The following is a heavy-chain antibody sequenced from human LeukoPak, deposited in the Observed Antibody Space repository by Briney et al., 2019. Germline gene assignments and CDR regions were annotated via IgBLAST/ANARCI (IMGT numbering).Heavy chain of an antibody. CDR1: GYTFTSYY. CDR3: ARPLVNLKDYYYGMDV. CDR2: INPSGGST. J-gene: IGHJ6*02. Sequence: GASVKVSCKASGYTFTSYYMHWVRHAPVQGLEWRGVINPSGGSTIYAQKLQGRVTMSRDTTTSTVYMELSSLRSEDTAVYYCARPLVNLKDYYYGMDVWGQGTTVTVSS. V-gene: IGHV1-46*04. D-gene: IGHD1-14*01.